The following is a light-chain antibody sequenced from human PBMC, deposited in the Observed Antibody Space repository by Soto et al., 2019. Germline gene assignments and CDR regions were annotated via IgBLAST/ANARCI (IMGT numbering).Light chain of an antibody. Sequence: SVLTQSPGTLSLSPGERATLSCRASQSVSSDNLAWYQQRPGQAPRLLIQATSNRAAGIPDRFSGSGSGTDFTLTISRLEPEDFALYYCQEYGSPPMYTFGQGTKLEIK. CDR3: QEYGSPPMYT. CDR1: QSVSSDN. J-gene: IGKJ2*01. CDR2: ATS. V-gene: IGKV3-20*01.